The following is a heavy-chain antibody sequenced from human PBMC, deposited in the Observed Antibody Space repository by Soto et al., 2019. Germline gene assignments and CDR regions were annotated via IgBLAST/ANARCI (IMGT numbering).Heavy chain of an antibody. J-gene: IGHJ4*02. V-gene: IGHV4-31*03. D-gene: IGHD1-26*01. CDR2: IYYSGGT. Sequence: SETLSLTCTVSGGSISSGGYYWSWIRQHPGKGLEWIGYIYYSGGTYYNPSLKSRVTISVDTSKNQFSLKLSSVTAADTAVYYCARSVGATTDPNFDYWGQGTLVTVSS. CDR3: ARSVGATTDPNFDY. CDR1: GGSISSGGYY.